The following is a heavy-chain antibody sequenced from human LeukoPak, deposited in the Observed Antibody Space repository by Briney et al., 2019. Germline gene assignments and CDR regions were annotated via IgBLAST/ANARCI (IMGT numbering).Heavy chain of an antibody. V-gene: IGHV3-64*01. J-gene: IGHJ4*02. Sequence: GGSLRLSCAASGFTFSNYDMHWVRQTPGKGLEYVSAIRGNGGNTYYANFVKGRFIISRDNSKNTLYLQMGSVRVEDMAVYYCARDSYYYDSWGQGTLVTVSS. CDR1: GFTFSNYD. CDR2: IRGNGGNT. CDR3: ARDSYYYDS. D-gene: IGHD3-22*01.